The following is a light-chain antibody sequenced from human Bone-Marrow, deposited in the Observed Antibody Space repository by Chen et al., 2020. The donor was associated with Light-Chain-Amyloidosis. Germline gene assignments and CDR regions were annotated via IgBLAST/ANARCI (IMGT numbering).Light chain of an antibody. V-gene: IGLV3-21*02. CDR2: DDS. CDR3: QVWDRSSDRPV. CDR1: NIGSTS. Sequence: SYVLTQPSSLSVAPGQTATIACGGKNIGSTSVHWYQQTPGQAPLLVGYDDSDRPSGIPERLSGSNSGNTATLTISRVEAGDEADYYCQVWDRSSDRPVFGGGTKLTVL. J-gene: IGLJ3*02.